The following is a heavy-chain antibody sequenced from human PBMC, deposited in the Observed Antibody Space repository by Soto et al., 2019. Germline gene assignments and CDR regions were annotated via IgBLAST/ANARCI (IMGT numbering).Heavy chain of an antibody. Sequence: SETLSLTCAVSGGSISSGGYSWSWIRQPPGKGLEWIGYIYHSGSTYYNPSLKSRVTISVDRSKNQFSLKLSSVTAADTAVYYCAREQGITMTSAWFDPWGQGTLVTVSS. CDR3: AREQGITMTSAWFDP. D-gene: IGHD3-22*01. CDR1: GGSISSGGYS. CDR2: IYHSGST. V-gene: IGHV4-30-2*01. J-gene: IGHJ5*02.